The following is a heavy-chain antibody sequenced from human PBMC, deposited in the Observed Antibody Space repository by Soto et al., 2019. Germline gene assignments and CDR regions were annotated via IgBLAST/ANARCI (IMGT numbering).Heavy chain of an antibody. Sequence: PGESLKISCKGSGYTFTNYWIGWVRQMPGKGLEWMGIIYPGDSDTKYNPSFQGQVTISADKSITTTYLQWSSLKASDTAIYYYAASIFYYGMDVWGQGTTVTVSS. CDR1: GYTFTNYW. CDR2: IYPGDSDT. V-gene: IGHV5-51*01. J-gene: IGHJ6*02. CDR3: AASIFYYGMDV.